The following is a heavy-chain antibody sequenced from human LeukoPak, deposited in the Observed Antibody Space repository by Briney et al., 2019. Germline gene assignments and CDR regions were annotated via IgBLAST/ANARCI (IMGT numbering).Heavy chain of an antibody. V-gene: IGHV3-23*01. CDR3: AKGLRFSAMGGFDY. J-gene: IGHJ4*02. Sequence: GSLRLSCAASEFSFSSYAMNWVRQAPGKGLEWVSAISGGGGSTFYADSVKGRFSISRDNSKNTLYLQMNSLRAEDTAIYYCAKGLRFSAMGGFDYWGRGTLVTVSS. CDR2: ISGGGGST. CDR1: EFSFSSYA. D-gene: IGHD5-18*01.